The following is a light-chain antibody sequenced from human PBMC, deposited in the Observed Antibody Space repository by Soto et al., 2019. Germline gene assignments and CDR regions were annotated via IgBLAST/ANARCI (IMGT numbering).Light chain of an antibody. CDR3: SSYASSSTLVV. Sequence: QSALTQPASVSGSPGQSIAISCTGTSGDVGGYNYVSWYQQHPGKAPQLMIFDVNNRPSGVSNRFSGSKSGNTASLTISGLQAEDEADYYCSSYASSSTLVVFGGGTKVTVL. CDR1: SGDVGGYNY. V-gene: IGLV2-14*03. CDR2: DVN. J-gene: IGLJ3*02.